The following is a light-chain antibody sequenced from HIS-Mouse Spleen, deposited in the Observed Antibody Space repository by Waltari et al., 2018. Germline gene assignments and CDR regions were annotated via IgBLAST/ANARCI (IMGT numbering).Light chain of an antibody. CDR3: CSYAGSYTLV. V-gene: IGLV2-11*01. Sequence: QSALTQPRSVSGSPGQSVPISCTGTSSDVGGYNYFSWYQPHPGKAPKLMIYDVSKRPSGVPDRFSGSKSGNTASLTISGLQAEDEADYYCCSYAGSYTLVFGGGTKLTVL. J-gene: IGLJ2*01. CDR1: SSDVGGYNY. CDR2: DVS.